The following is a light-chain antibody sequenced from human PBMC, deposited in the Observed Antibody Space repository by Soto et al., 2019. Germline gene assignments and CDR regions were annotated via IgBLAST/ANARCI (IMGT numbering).Light chain of an antibody. CDR3: QQYGSSPGT. Sequence: DIVLTQSPGTLSLSPGERATLSCRASQSVSSSYLAWYQQKPGQAPRLLIYGASSRATGIPDRFSGSGSGTDFTLTISRLEPEDFAVYSCQQYGSSPGTFGQGTKVEIK. CDR1: QSVSSSY. J-gene: IGKJ1*01. V-gene: IGKV3-20*01. CDR2: GAS.